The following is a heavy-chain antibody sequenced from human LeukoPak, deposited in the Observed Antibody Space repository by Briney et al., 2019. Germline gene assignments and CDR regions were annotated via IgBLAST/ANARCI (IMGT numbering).Heavy chain of an antibody. V-gene: IGHV1-2*06. CDR3: ARKTTALDY. Sequence: GASAKVSCKTSGYTFTDYYLYWVRQAPGQGPEWMGRTSPDNGVTKIAQKFQGRVTMTRDTSINTIYMELGRLTGDDTAVYYCARKTTALDYWGQGTLVTVSS. J-gene: IGHJ4*02. CDR2: TSPDNGVT. D-gene: IGHD4-17*01. CDR1: GYTFTDYY.